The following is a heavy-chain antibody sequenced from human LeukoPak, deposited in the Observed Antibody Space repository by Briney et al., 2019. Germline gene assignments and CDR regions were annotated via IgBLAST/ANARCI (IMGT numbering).Heavy chain of an antibody. CDR3: ASGVLEWLLMGPSPTLDY. Sequence: ASVKVSCKASGYTFTSYYMHWVRQAPGQGLEWMGIINPSGGSTSYAQKFQGRVTMTRDTSTSTAYMELRSLRSDDTAVYYCASGVLEWLLMGPSPTLDYWGQGTLVTVSS. D-gene: IGHD3-3*01. J-gene: IGHJ4*02. CDR2: INPSGGST. V-gene: IGHV1-46*01. CDR1: GYTFTSYY.